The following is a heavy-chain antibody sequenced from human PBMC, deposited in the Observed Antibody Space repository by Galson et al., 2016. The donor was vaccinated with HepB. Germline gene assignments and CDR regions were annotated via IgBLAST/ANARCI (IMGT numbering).Heavy chain of an antibody. V-gene: IGHV3-21*01. D-gene: IGHD3-9*01. CDR2: ISSSSVHK. CDR1: GFIIRDDW. CDR3: ARGSDDDILTGYSDFDY. Sequence: SLRLSCAASGFIIRDDWMSWVRQAPGKGPEWVSSISSSSVHKYYADSVRGRFTISRDNTKNSLFLQMNSLRDADTGVYYCARGSDDDILTGYSDFDYWGQGTLVTVSS. J-gene: IGHJ4*02.